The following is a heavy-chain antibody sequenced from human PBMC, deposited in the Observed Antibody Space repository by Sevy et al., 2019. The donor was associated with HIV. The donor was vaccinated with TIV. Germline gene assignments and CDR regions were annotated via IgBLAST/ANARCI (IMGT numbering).Heavy chain of an antibody. V-gene: IGHV3-23*01. D-gene: IGHD6-13*01. CDR1: GFTFNNYA. CDR2: ISGSGFST. Sequence: GGSLRLSCAASGFTFNNYAMNWVRQAPGKGLEWVSAISGSGFSTYYADSVKGRFTFSRDNSKNTLYLQMNSLRAEDTAVYYCARDPHSSSWPYYFDYWGQGTLVTVSS. CDR3: ARDPHSSSWPYYFDY. J-gene: IGHJ4*02.